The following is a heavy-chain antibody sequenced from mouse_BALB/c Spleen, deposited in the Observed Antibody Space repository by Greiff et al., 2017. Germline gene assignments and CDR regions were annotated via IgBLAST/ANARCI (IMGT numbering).Heavy chain of an antibody. CDR2: ISSGGST. Sequence: EVKLMESGGGLVKPGGSLKLSCAASGFTFSSYAMSWVRQTPEKRLEWVASISSGGSTYYPDSVKGRFTISRDNARNILYLQMSSLRSEDTAMYYCARGYYGNYDWYFDVWGAGTTVTVSS. V-gene: IGHV5-6-5*01. CDR3: ARGYYGNYDWYFDV. CDR1: GFTFSSYA. J-gene: IGHJ1*01. D-gene: IGHD2-1*01.